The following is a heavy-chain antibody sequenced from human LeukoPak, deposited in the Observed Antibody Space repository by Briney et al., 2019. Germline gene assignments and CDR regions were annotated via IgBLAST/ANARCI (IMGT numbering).Heavy chain of an antibody. CDR1: GGSISSSSYY. CDR3: ARGKMRKDY. Sequence: SETLSLTCTVSGGSISSSSYYWGWIRQPPGKGLEWIGSIYYSGSTYYNPSLKSRVTISVDTSKNQFSLKLSSVTAADTAVYYCARGKMRKDYWGQGTLVTVSS. V-gene: IGHV4-39*01. CDR2: IYYSGST. D-gene: IGHD5-24*01. J-gene: IGHJ4*02.